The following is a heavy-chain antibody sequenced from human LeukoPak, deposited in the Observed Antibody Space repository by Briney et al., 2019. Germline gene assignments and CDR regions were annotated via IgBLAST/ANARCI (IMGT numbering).Heavy chain of an antibody. J-gene: IGHJ4*02. CDR3: AIYYYGSGSYVDY. D-gene: IGHD3-10*01. CDR1: GGTFSSYA. V-gene: IGHV1-69*05. CDR2: IIPIFGTA. Sequence: SVKVSCKASGGTFSSYAISWVRQAPGQGLEWMGRIIPIFGTANYAQKFQGRVTITTDESTSTAYMELSSLRSEDATVYYCAIYYYGSGSYVDYWGQGTLVTVSS.